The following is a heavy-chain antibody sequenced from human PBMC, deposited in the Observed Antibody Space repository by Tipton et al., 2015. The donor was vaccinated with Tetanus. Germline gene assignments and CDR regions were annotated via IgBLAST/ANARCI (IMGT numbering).Heavy chain of an antibody. CDR2: ISYTGTT. V-gene: IGHV4-31*03. J-gene: IGHJ4*01. CDR3: ATVGLVTASVKY. D-gene: IGHD2-21*02. CDR1: GGSISSGDYY. Sequence: GLVKPSQTLSLTCTVSGGSISSGDYYWSWIRQHPGKGLDWIGYISYTGTTHYNPSLKSRVTISLDRSKNQFSLKLTSVTAADTAVYYCATVGLVTASVKYWGQGTLVTVSS.